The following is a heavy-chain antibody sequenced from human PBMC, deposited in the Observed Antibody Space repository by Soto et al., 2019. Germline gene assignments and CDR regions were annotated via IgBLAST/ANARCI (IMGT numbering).Heavy chain of an antibody. CDR3: ARGNAGITGTTPDYYYYYYMDV. V-gene: IGHV4-59*01. D-gene: IGHD1-7*01. CDR1: GGSISSYY. Sequence: SETLSLTCTVSGGSISSYYWSWIRQPPGKGLEWIGYIYYSGSTNYNPSLKSRVTISVETSKNQFSLKLSSVTAADTAVYYCARGNAGITGTTPDYYYYYYMDVWGKGTTVTVSS. J-gene: IGHJ6*03. CDR2: IYYSGST.